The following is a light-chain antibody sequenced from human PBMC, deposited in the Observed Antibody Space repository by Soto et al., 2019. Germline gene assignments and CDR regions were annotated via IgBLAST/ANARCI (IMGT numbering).Light chain of an antibody. CDR1: QSVSSNS. Sequence: ESGLTQSPGTLSLSPGERATLSCRASQSVSSNSLAWYQQKPGQAPRLLIYGASSKATGTPDRFSGSGSGTDFTLTISRLEPEDFAVYYCHQFGGSPPSWTFGQGTKVEI. CDR3: HQFGGSPPSWT. J-gene: IGKJ1*01. V-gene: IGKV3-20*01. CDR2: GAS.